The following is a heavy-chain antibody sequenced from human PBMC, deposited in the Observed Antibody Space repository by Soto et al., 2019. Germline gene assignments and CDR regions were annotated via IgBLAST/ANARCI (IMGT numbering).Heavy chain of an antibody. CDR2: IYYRGNA. Sequence: QLQLQESGPGLVKPSETLSLTCSVSDDSITSDKYYWGWIRQPPGKGLEWIGSIYYRGNAYYNPSLQTRFTISLDKSKSQFSLKLNSVTAADSAVYFCARLEGLATISYYFDFWGPGALVTVSS. D-gene: IGHD3-9*01. CDR3: ARLEGLATISYYFDF. CDR1: DDSITSDKYY. V-gene: IGHV4-39*01. J-gene: IGHJ4*02.